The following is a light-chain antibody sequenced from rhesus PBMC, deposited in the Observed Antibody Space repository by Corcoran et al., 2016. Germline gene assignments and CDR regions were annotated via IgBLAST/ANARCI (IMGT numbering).Light chain of an antibody. V-gene: IGKV3-24*01. CDR3: LQHSNWPRT. Sequence: EIVMTQSPSTLSLSPGERATLSCRASQSVSSSLPWYSQKPGQAPRLLIYGASSRATGNPDRFSGRGSGKDLTLTISSLETEDVAIYYCLQHSNWPRTFGQGTKVEI. CDR1: QSVSSS. J-gene: IGKJ1*01. CDR2: GAS.